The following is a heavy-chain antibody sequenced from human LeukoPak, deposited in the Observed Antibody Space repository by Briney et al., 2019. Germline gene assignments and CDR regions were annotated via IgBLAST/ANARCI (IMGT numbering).Heavy chain of an antibody. V-gene: IGHV3-23*01. CDR2: ISGSGGST. Sequence: GGSLRLSCAASGFTFSSYAMHWVRQAPGKGLEWVSAISGSGGSTYYADSVKGRFTISRDNSKNTLYLQMNSLRAEDTAVYYCAKNYYDSSGYTNYFDYWGQGTLVTVSS. J-gene: IGHJ4*02. CDR3: AKNYYDSSGYTNYFDY. CDR1: GFTFSSYA. D-gene: IGHD3-22*01.